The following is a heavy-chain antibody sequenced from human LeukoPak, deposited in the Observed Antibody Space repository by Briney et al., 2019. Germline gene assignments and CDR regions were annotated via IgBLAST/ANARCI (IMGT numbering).Heavy chain of an antibody. J-gene: IGHJ4*02. CDR1: GDSISDHF. V-gene: IGHV4-59*11. Sequence: SETLSLTCTVSGDSISDHFWSWIRQPPGKGLEWIGYIYSATGSTNYNPSLKSRVTISVDTSKNQFSLKLSSVTVADTAIYYCARDGYFQYWGQGTPVTVSS. CDR3: ARDGYFQY. CDR2: IYSATGST.